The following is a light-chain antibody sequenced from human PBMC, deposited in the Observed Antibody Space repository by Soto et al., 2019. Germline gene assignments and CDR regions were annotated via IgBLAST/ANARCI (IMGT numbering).Light chain of an antibody. Sequence: DIVMTQSPDSLAVSLGARATINCKSSQSVLYSSKNKNSLVWYQQKPGQPPKLLIYWASTRESGVPDRFSGSGSGTDFTLTISSLQAEDVAVYYCQQHYSDPLTFGGGTKVEIK. CDR2: WAS. V-gene: IGKV4-1*01. J-gene: IGKJ4*01. CDR3: QQHYSDPLT. CDR1: QSVLYSSKNKNS.